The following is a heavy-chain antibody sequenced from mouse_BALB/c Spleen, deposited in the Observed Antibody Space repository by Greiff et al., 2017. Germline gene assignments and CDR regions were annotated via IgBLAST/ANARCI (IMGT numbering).Heavy chain of an antibody. CDR3: GRGGDDYDGYAMDY. V-gene: IGHV1-11*01. CDR2: IYPVSGET. Sequence: LQESGAELVKPGASVKLSCTASGFNIKDTYMHWVKQRPGQGLEWIGRIYPVSGETNYNQKFMGKATFSVDRSSSTVYMVLNSLTSEDPAVYYCGRGGDDYDGYAMDYGGQGTSVTVSS. CDR1: GFNIKDTY. J-gene: IGHJ4*01. D-gene: IGHD2-4*01.